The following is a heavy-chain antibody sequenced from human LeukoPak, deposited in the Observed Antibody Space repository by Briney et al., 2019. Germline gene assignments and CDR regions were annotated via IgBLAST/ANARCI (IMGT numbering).Heavy chain of an antibody. J-gene: IGHJ4*02. D-gene: IGHD3-10*01. V-gene: IGHV3-23*01. CDR2: IGGSGDST. Sequence: PGGSLRLSCAASGFTFSGYAMSWVRQAPGKGLEWVSSIGGSGDSTYSADSVKGRFTISRDNSKNTLYLQMNSLRAEDTAVYYCAKASRLLHGSGSYPGYFDYWGQGALVTVSS. CDR3: AKASRLLHGSGSYPGYFDY. CDR1: GFTFSGYA.